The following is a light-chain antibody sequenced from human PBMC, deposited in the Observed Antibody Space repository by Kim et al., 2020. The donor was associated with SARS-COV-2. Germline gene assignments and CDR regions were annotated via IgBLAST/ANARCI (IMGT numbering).Light chain of an antibody. V-gene: IGLV2-14*03. Sequence: HSITTSCTGTSSDVGSYDYVSWYQQHPGKAPKLMIYAVSNRPSGVSNRFSGSKSANTASLTISGLQAEDEADYYCSSYTRSSTNYVFGTGTKVTVL. CDR2: AVS. J-gene: IGLJ1*01. CDR3: SSYTRSSTNYV. CDR1: SSDVGSYDY.